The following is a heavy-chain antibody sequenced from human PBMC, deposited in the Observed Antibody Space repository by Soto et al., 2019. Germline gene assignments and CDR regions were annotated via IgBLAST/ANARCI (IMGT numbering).Heavy chain of an antibody. CDR2: INHSGST. CDR3: ARAPLYHDFWSGYYTGIPIDY. Sequence: SETLSVTCAFYVGSFSGYYWSWIGQPPGKGLDPIGEINHSGSTNYNPSLKSRVTISVDTSKNQFSLKLSSVTAADTAVYYCARAPLYHDFWSGYYTGIPIDYWGQGTMVTVSS. J-gene: IGHJ4*02. CDR1: VGSFSGYY. D-gene: IGHD3-3*01. V-gene: IGHV4-34*01.